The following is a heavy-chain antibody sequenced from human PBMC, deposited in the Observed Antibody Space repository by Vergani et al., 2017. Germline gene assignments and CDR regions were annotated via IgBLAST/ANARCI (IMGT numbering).Heavy chain of an antibody. Sequence: QVQLQESGPGLVKPSETLSLTCTVSGGSISSYYWSWIRQPPGKGLEWIGYIYYSGSTNYNPSLKSRVTISVDTSKNQFSLKLSSVTAAATAVYYCAATYYYGSGSLDYWGQGTLVTVSS. CDR2: IYYSGST. V-gene: IGHV4-59*01. CDR3: AATYYYGSGSLDY. CDR1: GGSISSYY. D-gene: IGHD3-10*01. J-gene: IGHJ4*02.